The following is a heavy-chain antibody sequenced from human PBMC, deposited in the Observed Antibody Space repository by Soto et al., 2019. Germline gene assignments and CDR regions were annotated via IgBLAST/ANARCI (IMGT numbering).Heavy chain of an antibody. CDR3: ARVYYTSYYYGGHWFDS. Sequence: QVQLQESGPGLLRPSETLSLTCTVSGGAVRSASFYWSWVRQPPGKGLEYIGYAYYSDTTNYNPSLKSRVTISLDTSRNQISLKLTPVTAADTAIYYCARVYYTSYYYGGHWFDSWGQGTLVIVSS. J-gene: IGHJ5*01. CDR2: AYYSDTT. CDR1: GGAVRSASFY. D-gene: IGHD3-10*01. V-gene: IGHV4-61*01.